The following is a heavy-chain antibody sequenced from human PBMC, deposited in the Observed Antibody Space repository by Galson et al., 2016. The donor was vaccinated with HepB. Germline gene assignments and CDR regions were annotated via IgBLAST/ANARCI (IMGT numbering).Heavy chain of an antibody. D-gene: IGHD6-19*01. CDR2: IIPIFGTV. Sequence: SVKVSCKASGDTLNTYAMNWVRQAPGQGLEWMGVIIPIFGTVKSAQRFQDRVTITADKSTNAAYMELSSLRSEDTAIYYCARAPRVYSSAPDHWGQGTLVTVSS. CDR3: ARAPRVYSSAPDH. V-gene: IGHV1-69*06. CDR1: GDTLNTYA. J-gene: IGHJ4*02.